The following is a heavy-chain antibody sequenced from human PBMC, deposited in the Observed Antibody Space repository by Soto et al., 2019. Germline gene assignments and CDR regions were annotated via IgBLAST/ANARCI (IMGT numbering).Heavy chain of an antibody. D-gene: IGHD4-4*01. CDR2: ISGSAGST. Sequence: GGSLRLSXAASGFTFSNFAMSWVRQAPGKGLEWVSVISGSAGSTYYADSVKGRFIISRDNSKNTLFLQMNRLRVDDTAIYYCAKEEGSTYYPADSWGQGTLVTVSS. CDR3: AKEEGSTYYPADS. CDR1: GFTFSNFA. J-gene: IGHJ4*02. V-gene: IGHV3-23*01.